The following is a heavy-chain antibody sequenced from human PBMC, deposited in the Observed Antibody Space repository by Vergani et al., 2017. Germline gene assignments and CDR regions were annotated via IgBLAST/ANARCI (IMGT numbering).Heavy chain of an antibody. D-gene: IGHD6-25*01. Sequence: VQLVESGGGVVQPGRSLRLSCAASGFTFSSYGMHWVRQAPGKGLEWVSAISGSGGSTYYADSVKGRFTISRDNSKNTLYLQMNSLRAEDTAVYYCARDAAKSTPFDYWGQGTLVTVSS. CDR1: GFTFSSYG. CDR3: ARDAAKSTPFDY. CDR2: ISGSGGST. J-gene: IGHJ4*02. V-gene: IGHV3-23*04.